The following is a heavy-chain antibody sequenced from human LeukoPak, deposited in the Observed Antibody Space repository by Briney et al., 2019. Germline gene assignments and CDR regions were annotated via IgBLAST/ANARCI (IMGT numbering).Heavy chain of an antibody. CDR1: GFTFSDYY. CDR3: ARVSDGWFGELPTSHFDY. D-gene: IGHD3-10*01. Sequence: GGSLRLSCAASGFTFSDYYMSWIRQAPGKGLEWVANIKQDGSEKYYVDSVKGRFTISRDNAKNSLYLQMNSLRAEDTAVYYCARVSDGWFGELPTSHFDYWGQGTLVTVSS. CDR2: IKQDGSEK. J-gene: IGHJ4*02. V-gene: IGHV3-7*03.